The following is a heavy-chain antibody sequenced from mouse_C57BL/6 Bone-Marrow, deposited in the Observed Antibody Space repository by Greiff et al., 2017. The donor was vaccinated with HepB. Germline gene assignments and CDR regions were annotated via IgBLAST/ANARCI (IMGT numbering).Heavy chain of an antibody. Sequence: QVQLQQPGAELVKPGASVKLSCKASGYTFTSYWMHWVKQRPGQGLEWIGMIHPNSGSTNYNEKFKSKATLTVDKSSSTAYMQLSSLTSEDSAVYYCSRTPYYDGSSPYPMDYWGQGTPVTVSS. J-gene: IGHJ4*01. V-gene: IGHV1-64*01. CDR1: GYTFTSYW. D-gene: IGHD1-1*01. CDR3: SRTPYYDGSSPYPMDY. CDR2: IHPNSGST.